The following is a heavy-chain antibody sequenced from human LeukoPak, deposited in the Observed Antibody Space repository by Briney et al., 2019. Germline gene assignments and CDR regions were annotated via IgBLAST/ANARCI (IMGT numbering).Heavy chain of an antibody. CDR3: ARGEVATAMVWTYYYYYYMDV. D-gene: IGHD5-18*01. J-gene: IGHJ6*03. CDR1: GFTFSSYS. CDR2: ISSSSSYI. Sequence: AGGSLRLSCAASGFTFSSYSMNWVRQAPGKGLEWVSSISSSSSYIYYADSVKGRFTISRDNAKNSLYLQMNSLRAEDTAVYYCARGEVATAMVWTYYYYYYMDVWGKGTTVTVSS. V-gene: IGHV3-21*01.